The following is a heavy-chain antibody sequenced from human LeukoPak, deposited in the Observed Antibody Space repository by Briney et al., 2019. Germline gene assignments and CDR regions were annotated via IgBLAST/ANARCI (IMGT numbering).Heavy chain of an antibody. CDR1: GDTFTSFG. CDR2: ISAYNGNT. Sequence: ASVKVSCKASGDTFTSFGISWVRQAPGQGLEWMGWISAYNGNTKSAQKFQGRVIMTTDTSTNTAYMELRSLRSDDTAVFYCVRDLGVDTSMIFFDYWGQGTLVTVSS. CDR3: VRDLGVDTSMIFFDY. J-gene: IGHJ4*02. D-gene: IGHD5-18*01. V-gene: IGHV1-18*01.